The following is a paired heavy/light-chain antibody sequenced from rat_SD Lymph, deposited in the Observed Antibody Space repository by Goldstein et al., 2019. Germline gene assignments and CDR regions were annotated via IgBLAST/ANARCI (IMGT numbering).Heavy chain of an antibody. CDR2: ISSSSSYI. J-gene: IGHJ2*01. Sequence: EVQLVESGGGLVQPGRSLKLSCLASGFTFSNYGMNWIRQAPGKGLEWVASISSSSSYIYYADTVKGRFTISRDNAKNTLYLQMTSLRSEDTALYYCARQDRVRTVDYWGQGVMVTVSS. V-gene: IGHV5-34*01. CDR3: ARQDRVRTVDY. CDR1: GFTFSNYG.
Light chain of an antibody. Sequence: DIQMTQSPSFLSASVGDRVTINCKASQNINRYLNWYQQKLGEAPKLLIYNANSLQTGIPSRFSGSGSGTDFTLTISSLQPEDVATYFCLQHNSWPRTFGGGTKLELK. J-gene: IGKJ1*01. CDR1: QNINRY. CDR2: NAN. V-gene: IGKV22S4*01. CDR3: LQHNSWPRT.